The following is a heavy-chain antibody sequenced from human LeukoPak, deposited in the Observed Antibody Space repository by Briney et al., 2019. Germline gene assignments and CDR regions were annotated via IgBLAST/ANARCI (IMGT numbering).Heavy chain of an antibody. CDR1: GGSFSGYY. J-gene: IGHJ6*03. CDR3: ARAARQSYYYYYYMDA. V-gene: IGHV4-34*01. CDR2: INHSGST. Sequence: SETLSLTCAVYGGSFSGYYWSWIRQPPGKGLEWIGEINHSGSTNYNPSLKSRVTISVDTSKNQFSLKLSSVTAADTAVYYCARAARQSYYYYYYMDAWGKGTTVTVSS. D-gene: IGHD6-6*01.